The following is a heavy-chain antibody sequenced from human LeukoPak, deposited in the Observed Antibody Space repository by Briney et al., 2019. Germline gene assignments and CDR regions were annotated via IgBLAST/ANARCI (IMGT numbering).Heavy chain of an antibody. CDR1: GLTVSSNC. J-gene: IGHJ4*02. Sequence: GGSLRLSCAASGLTVSSNCMSWVRQAPGKGLEWVSFIYSGGSTYYTDSVKGRFTISRDNSKNTLYLQMYSLRAEDTAVYYCARRAGDYSHPYDYWSQGILVTVSS. CDR2: IYSGGST. D-gene: IGHD3-22*01. V-gene: IGHV3-53*01. CDR3: ARRAGDYSHPYDY.